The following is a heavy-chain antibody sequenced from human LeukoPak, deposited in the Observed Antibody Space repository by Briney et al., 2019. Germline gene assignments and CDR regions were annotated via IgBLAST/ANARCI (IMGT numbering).Heavy chain of an antibody. J-gene: IGHJ6*02. Sequence: GGSLRLSCAASGFTFSSYAMSWVRQAPGKGLEWVSAISGSGGSTYYADSVKGRFTISRDNSKNTLYLQMNSLRAEDTAVYYCAKTIGPIVVVVAATRYEDYYGMDVWGQGTTVTVSS. D-gene: IGHD2-15*01. CDR2: ISGSGGST. CDR1: GFTFSSYA. V-gene: IGHV3-23*01. CDR3: AKTIGPIVVVVAATRYEDYYGMDV.